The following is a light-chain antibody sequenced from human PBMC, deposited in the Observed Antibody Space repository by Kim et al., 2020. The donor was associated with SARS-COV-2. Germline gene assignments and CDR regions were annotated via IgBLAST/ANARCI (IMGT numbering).Light chain of an antibody. Sequence: GQAFTTPCTGTSSDVGGYKYVSWYQQHPGKAPKLVIYDVSKRPSGVSNRFSGSKSGNTASLTISGLQAEDEADYYCSSYTSSSLWVFGGGTQLTVL. J-gene: IGLJ3*02. CDR1: SSDVGGYKY. V-gene: IGLV2-14*04. CDR3: SSYTSSSLWV. CDR2: DVS.